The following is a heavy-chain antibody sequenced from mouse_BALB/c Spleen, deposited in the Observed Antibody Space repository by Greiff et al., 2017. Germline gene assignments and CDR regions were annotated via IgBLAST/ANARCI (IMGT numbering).Heavy chain of an antibody. CDR2: ISYDGSN. CDR3: ARGGSSYDYYAMDD. CDR1: GYSITSGYY. J-gene: IGHJ4*01. V-gene: IGHV3-6*02. D-gene: IGHD1-1*01. Sequence: VQLKQSGPGLVKPSQSLSLTCSVTGYSITSGYYWNWIRQFPGNKLEWMGYISYDGSNNYNPSLKNRISITRDTSKNQFFLKLNSVTTEDTATYYCARGGSSYDYYAMDDWGQGTSVTVSS.